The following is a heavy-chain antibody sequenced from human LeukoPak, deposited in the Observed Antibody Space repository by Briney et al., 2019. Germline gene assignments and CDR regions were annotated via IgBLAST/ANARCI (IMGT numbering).Heavy chain of an antibody. D-gene: IGHD5-12*01. J-gene: IGHJ5*02. Sequence: PSETLSLTCTVSGGSISSYYWSWIRQPPGKGLEWIGYIYYSGSTYYNPSLKSRVTISVDTSKNQFSLKLSSVTAADTAVYYCARAKATITAAAAPFDPWGQGTLVTVSS. CDR2: IYYSGST. V-gene: IGHV4-59*01. CDR3: ARAKATITAAAAPFDP. CDR1: GGSISSYY.